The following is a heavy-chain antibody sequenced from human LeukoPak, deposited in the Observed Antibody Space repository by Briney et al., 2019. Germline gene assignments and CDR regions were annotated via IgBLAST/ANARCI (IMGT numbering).Heavy chain of an antibody. CDR3: ARASGWTPDN. CDR2: IKQDGSEK. V-gene: IGHV3-7*01. D-gene: IGHD6-19*01. CDR1: GFAFSYYW. Sequence: GGSLRLSCAASGFAFSYYWMNWVRQAPGKGLDWVANIKQDGSEKNYVDSVKGRFTITRDKAKNSLYLQMNSLRAEDTAVYYCARASGWTPDNWGQGTLVTVSS. J-gene: IGHJ4*02.